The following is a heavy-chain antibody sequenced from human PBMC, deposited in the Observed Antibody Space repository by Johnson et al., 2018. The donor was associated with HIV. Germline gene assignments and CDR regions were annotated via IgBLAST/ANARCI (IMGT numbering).Heavy chain of an antibody. D-gene: IGHD1-26*01. V-gene: IGHV3-23*01. Sequence: EVLLLESGGGLLQPGGSLRLSCAASGFTFSSFAMSWVRQAPGKGLEWVSGISSIGGSTYYADSVKGRFTISRDNSKNTLYLQMNSLRAEDTAVYYCAKRQPLVGASFWGQGTMVTVSS. CDR2: ISSIGGST. CDR3: AKRQPLVGASF. CDR1: GFTFSSFA. J-gene: IGHJ3*01.